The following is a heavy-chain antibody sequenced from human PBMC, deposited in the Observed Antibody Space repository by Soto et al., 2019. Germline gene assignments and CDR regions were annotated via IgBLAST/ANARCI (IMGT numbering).Heavy chain of an antibody. D-gene: IGHD6-13*01. CDR1: GGSFSGYY. Sequence: SETLSLTCAVYGGSFSGYYWSWIRQPPGKGLEWIGEINHSGSTNYNPSLKSRVTISVDTSKNQFSLKLSSVTAADTAVYYCARGRGGIAGPRRHFDYWGQGTLVTVSS. CDR3: ARGRGGIAGPRRHFDY. J-gene: IGHJ4*02. V-gene: IGHV4-34*01. CDR2: INHSGST.